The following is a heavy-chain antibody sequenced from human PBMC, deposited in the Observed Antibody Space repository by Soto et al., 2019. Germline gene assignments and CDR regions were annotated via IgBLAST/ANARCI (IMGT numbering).Heavy chain of an antibody. Sequence: GGSLRLSCAASGFTFGNAWMIWVRQAPGKGLEWVGRIKSKTDGGTTDYAAPVKGRFTISRDDSKNTLYLQMNSLKTEDTAVYYCTTVPTYLEWLLYPPYYYYMDVWGKGTTVTVSS. D-gene: IGHD3-3*02. CDR3: TTVPTYLEWLLYPPYYYYMDV. V-gene: IGHV3-15*01. J-gene: IGHJ6*03. CDR1: GFTFGNAW. CDR2: IKSKTDGGTT.